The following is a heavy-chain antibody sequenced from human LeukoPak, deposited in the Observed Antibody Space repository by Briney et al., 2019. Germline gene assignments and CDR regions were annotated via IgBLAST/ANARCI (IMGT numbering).Heavy chain of an antibody. Sequence: ASVKVSCKASGDTFSTYDVNWVRQAPGQGLEWMGWVNPKSGHTAYTQKFQGRVTMTSDTSTAFLELSSLRFEDTAVYFCARGVVGGTTLGRWGQATLVTDSS. V-gene: IGHV1-8*01. J-gene: IGHJ4*02. CDR1: GDTFSTYD. CDR3: ARGVVGGTTLGR. D-gene: IGHD1-7*01. CDR2: VNPKSGHT.